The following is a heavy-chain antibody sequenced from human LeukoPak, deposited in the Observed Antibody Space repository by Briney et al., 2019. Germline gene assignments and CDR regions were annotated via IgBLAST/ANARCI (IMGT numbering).Heavy chain of an antibody. CDR1: GFTFSDYY. CDR2: ISSGGGTI. D-gene: IGHD6-13*01. CDR3: ARRAAAGRSFDY. V-gene: IGHV3-11*01. Sequence: GGSLRLSCAVSGFTFSDYYMSWIRQAPGKGLEWVSYISSGGGTISHADSVKGRFTISRDNAENSLYLQMNSLRAEDTAVYYCARRAAAGRSFDYWGQGTLVTVSS. J-gene: IGHJ4*02.